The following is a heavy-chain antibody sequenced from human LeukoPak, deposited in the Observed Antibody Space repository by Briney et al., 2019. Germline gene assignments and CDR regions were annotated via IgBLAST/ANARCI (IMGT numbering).Heavy chain of an antibody. V-gene: IGHV3-9*01. CDR1: GFTFDDYA. CDR3: AKDGYCSSTSCSTRDYYDSSGDWYFDL. CDR2: ISWNSGSI. D-gene: IGHD2-2*01. J-gene: IGHJ2*01. Sequence: GGSLRLSCAASGFTFDDYAMHWVRQAPGKGLEWASGISWNSGSIVYADSVKGRFTISRDNAKNSLYLQMNSLRAEDTALYYCAKDGYCSSTSCSTRDYYDSSGDWYFDLWGRGTLVTVSS.